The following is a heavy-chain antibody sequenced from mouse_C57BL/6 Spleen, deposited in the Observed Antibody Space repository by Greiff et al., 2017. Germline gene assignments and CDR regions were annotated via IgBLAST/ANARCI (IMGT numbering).Heavy chain of an antibody. V-gene: IGHV1-15*01. D-gene: IGHD1-1*01. J-gene: IGHJ4*01. CDR2: IDPETGGT. CDR3: TRQPSLSDYCGSSYAMDY. CDR1: GYTFTDYE. Sequence: VQLQQSGAELVRPGASVTLSCKASGYTFTDYEMHWVKQTPVHGLEWIGAIDPETGGTAYNQKFKGKATLTADKSSSTAYMELRSLTSEDSADYYCTRQPSLSDYCGSSYAMDYWGQGTSVTVSS.